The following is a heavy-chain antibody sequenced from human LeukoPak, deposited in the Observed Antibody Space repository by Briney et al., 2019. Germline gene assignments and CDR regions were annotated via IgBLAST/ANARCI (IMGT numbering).Heavy chain of an antibody. CDR1: GGSISNYF. CDR2: IYSTGKS. V-gene: IGHV4-4*07. D-gene: IGHD3-22*01. J-gene: IGHJ4*02. Sequence: SETLSLTCTVSGGSISNYFWSWVRQPAGKGLEWIGRIYSTGKSDYNPSLKSRITMSVDTSKNQFSLELSSVTAADTAVYHCARGRRGYDSSGYYGAFDYWGQGTLVTVSS. CDR3: ARGRRGYDSSGYYGAFDY.